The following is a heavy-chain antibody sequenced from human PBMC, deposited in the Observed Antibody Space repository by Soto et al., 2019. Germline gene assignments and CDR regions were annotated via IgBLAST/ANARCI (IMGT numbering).Heavy chain of an antibody. J-gene: IGHJ4*02. D-gene: IGHD1-26*01. CDR1: GFTVSSNY. CDR3: ARGAGPYSGSYFDY. Sequence: GGSLRLSCAASGFTVSSNYMSWVRQAPGKGLEWVSVIYSGGSTYYADSVKGRFTISRDNSKNTLYLQMNSLRAEDTAVYYCARGAGPYSGSYFDYWGQGTLVTVSS. V-gene: IGHV3-53*01. CDR2: IYSGGST.